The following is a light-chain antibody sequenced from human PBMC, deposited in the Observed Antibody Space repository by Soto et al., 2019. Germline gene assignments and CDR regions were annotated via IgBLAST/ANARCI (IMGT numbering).Light chain of an antibody. J-gene: IGKJ5*01. CDR2: DAS. V-gene: IGKV3-11*01. CDR3: QQRSNWPIT. Sequence: IVLTQSPAPLSLSPGERATLSCRASQSVSSYLAWYQQKPGQAPRLLIYDASNRATGIPARFSGSGSGTDCTLTISSLEPEDVAVYYCQQRSNWPITFGQGTRLEIK. CDR1: QSVSSY.